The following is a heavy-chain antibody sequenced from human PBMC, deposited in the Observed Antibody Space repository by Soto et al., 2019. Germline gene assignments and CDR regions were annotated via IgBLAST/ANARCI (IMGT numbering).Heavy chain of an antibody. D-gene: IGHD2-21*02. CDR2: IYYSGST. CDR3: ARAGYCGGDCTFDY. Sequence: PSETLSLTCTVSGGSSSSYYWSWIRQPPGKGLEWIGYIYYSGSTNYNPSLKSRVTISVDTSKNQFSLKLSSVTAADTAVYYCARAGYCGGDCTFDYWGQGTLVTVSS. CDR1: GGSSSSYY. J-gene: IGHJ4*02. V-gene: IGHV4-59*01.